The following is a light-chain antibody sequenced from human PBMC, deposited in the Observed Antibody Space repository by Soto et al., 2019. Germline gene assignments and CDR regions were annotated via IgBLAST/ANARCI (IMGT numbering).Light chain of an antibody. J-gene: IGKJ1*01. CDR3: QQYGSSPRT. CDR1: QSVTNNF. Sequence: EIVLTQSPGTLSVSPGERATLSCRASQSVTNNFLAWYQQKPGQAPSLLIYGASSRATGIPVRFSGSGSGTDFTLTIIRLEPEDFAVYYCQQYGSSPRTFGQGTKVEIK. CDR2: GAS. V-gene: IGKV3-20*01.